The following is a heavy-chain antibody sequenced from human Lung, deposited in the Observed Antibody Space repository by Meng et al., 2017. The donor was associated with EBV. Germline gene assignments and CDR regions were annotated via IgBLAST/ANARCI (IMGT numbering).Heavy chain of an antibody. CDR3: TTLYGDSIS. V-gene: IGHV4-4*02. CDR2: IYHSGRT. D-gene: IGHD4-17*01. Sequence: QVHLAESGPGRVKPSGTLSLHWDVSGGSIRNDQWWSWVRQAPGKGLEWIGEIYHSGRTNYNPPVKSRVSMSVDKSQNHFSLRLSSVTAADTAVYYCTTLYGDSISWGQGTLVTVSS. J-gene: IGHJ4*02. CDR1: GGSIRNDQW.